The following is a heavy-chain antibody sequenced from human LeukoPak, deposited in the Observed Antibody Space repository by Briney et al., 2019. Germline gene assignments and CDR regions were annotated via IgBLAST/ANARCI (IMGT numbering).Heavy chain of an antibody. CDR3: AKGRYSSGWNYFDY. V-gene: IGHV3-23*01. CDR2: ISGSGGGT. J-gene: IGHJ4*02. D-gene: IGHD6-19*01. CDR1: GFTFSSYA. Sequence: GGSLRLSCAASGFTFSSYAMSWVRQAQEKGLEWVSGISGSGGGTYYVDTVKGRFTISRDNSKNTLYMQMNSLRAEDTAVYHCAKGRYSSGWNYFDYWGQGTLVTVSS.